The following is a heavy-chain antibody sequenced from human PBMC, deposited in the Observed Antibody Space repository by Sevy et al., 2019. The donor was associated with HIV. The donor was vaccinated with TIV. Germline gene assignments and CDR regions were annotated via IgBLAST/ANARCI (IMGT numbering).Heavy chain of an antibody. V-gene: IGHV1-8*03. CDR1: GYTFTSYD. J-gene: IGHJ5*02. CDR2: MNPNSGNT. D-gene: IGHD3-10*01. CDR3: ARGLDGSGSYYSFWFDP. Sequence: ASVKVSCKASGYTFTSYDINWVRQATGQGLEWMGWMNPNSGNTGYAQKFQGRVTITRNTSISTAYMELSSLRSEDTAVYYCARGLDGSGSYYSFWFDPWGQGTLVTVSS.